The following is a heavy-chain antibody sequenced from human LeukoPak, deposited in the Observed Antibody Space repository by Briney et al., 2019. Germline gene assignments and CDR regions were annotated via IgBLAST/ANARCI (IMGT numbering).Heavy chain of an antibody. J-gene: IGHJ4*02. CDR1: GFTFSNYW. D-gene: IGHD1-26*01. CDR3: ARYLNSGPEDF. CDR2: IKYDGREK. V-gene: IGHV3-7*01. Sequence: GGSLRLPCTAPGFTFSNYWMSWFRQAPGKGLEWVANIKYDGREKQYVDSVKGRFTISRDNAKNSLFLQMNSLGAEDTAVYYCARYLNSGPEDFWGQGTLVTVSS.